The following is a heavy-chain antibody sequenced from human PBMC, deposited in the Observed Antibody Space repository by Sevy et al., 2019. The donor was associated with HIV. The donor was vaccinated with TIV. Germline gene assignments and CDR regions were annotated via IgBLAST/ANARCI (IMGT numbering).Heavy chain of an antibody. D-gene: IGHD5-18*01. CDR1: GFTFDDYA. CDR3: AKDNTAMVTSFFDY. Sequence: GGSLRLSCAASGFTFDDYAMHWVRQAPGKGLEWVSGISWNSGSIGYADSVKGRFTISRDNAKNSLYLQMNSLRAEDTVYYYCAKDNTAMVTSFFDYWGQGTLVTVSS. CDR2: ISWNSGSI. V-gene: IGHV3-9*01. J-gene: IGHJ4*02.